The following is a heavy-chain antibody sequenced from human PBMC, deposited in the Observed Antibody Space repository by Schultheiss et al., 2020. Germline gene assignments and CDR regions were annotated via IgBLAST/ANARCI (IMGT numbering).Heavy chain of an antibody. CDR1: GFAFSSYN. J-gene: IGHJ6*02. CDR3: ARAPHFYYGMDV. Sequence: GGSLRLSCAASGFAFSSYNMNWVRQAPGKGLEWVSYISGSSSTIYYADSVKGRFTISRDNAKKSLYLQTNSLRAEDTAVYYCARAPHFYYGMDVWGQGTTVTVSS. V-gene: IGHV3-48*01. CDR2: ISGSSSTI.